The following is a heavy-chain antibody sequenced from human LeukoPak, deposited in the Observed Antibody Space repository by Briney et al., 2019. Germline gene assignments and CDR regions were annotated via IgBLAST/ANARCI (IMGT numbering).Heavy chain of an antibody. CDR1: EFTFDSYA. Sequence: GGSLRLSCAASEFTFDSYAMSWVRQAPGKGLEGVSAISGSGGTTYYADSVKGRFTISRDNSRNTLYLQMNSLRAEDTAVYYCAKCPYGDYGWGYYFDYWGQGTLVTVSS. D-gene: IGHD4-17*01. J-gene: IGHJ4*02. CDR3: AKCPYGDYGWGYYFDY. CDR2: ISGSGGTT. V-gene: IGHV3-23*01.